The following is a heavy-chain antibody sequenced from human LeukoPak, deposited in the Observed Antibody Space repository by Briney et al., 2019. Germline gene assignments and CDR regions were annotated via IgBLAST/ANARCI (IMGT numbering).Heavy chain of an antibody. CDR3: ARDLGVGATHAFDI. D-gene: IGHD1-26*01. Sequence: SETLSLTCTVSGGSISSGGYYWSWIRQHPGKGLEWIGYIYYSGSTYYNPSLKSRVTISVDTSKNQFSLKLSSVTAADTAVYYCARDLGVGATHAFDIWGQGTMVTVSS. J-gene: IGHJ3*02. CDR1: GGSISSGGYY. V-gene: IGHV4-31*03. CDR2: IYYSGST.